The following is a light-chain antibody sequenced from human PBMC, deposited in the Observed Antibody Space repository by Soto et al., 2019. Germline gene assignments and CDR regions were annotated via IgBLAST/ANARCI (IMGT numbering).Light chain of an antibody. CDR3: LQHNSYPWT. CDR1: QSIGDS. V-gene: IGKV1-5*01. Sequence: DLQMTQSPSTLSASVGDRVTITCRASQSIGDSLAWYQQKPGKAPYLLISDVSSLERGVPSRFSGSGSGTEFTLTISSMQPEDFATYYCLQHNSYPWTFGQGSNVDI. CDR2: DVS. J-gene: IGKJ1*01.